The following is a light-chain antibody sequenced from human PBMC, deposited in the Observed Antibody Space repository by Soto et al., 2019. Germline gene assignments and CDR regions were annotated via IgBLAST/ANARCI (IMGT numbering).Light chain of an antibody. J-gene: IGKJ1*01. CDR3: QQYGSWT. CDR1: QSISSNY. V-gene: IGKV3-20*01. CDR2: GAS. Sequence: EIVLTQSPGTLSLSPGERATLSCRASQSISSNYLAWYQQKPGQAPRLLIYGASSRATGIPDRFSGSGSGTDFTLTISRLEPEDSAIYHCQQYGSWTFGQGTKVEIK.